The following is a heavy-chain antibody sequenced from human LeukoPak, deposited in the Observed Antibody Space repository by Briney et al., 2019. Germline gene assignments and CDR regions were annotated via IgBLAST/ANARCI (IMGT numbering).Heavy chain of an antibody. Sequence: ASVKVSCKASGYTFTSYGISWVQQAPGQGLEWMGWISAYNGNTNYAQKLQGRVTMTTDTSTSTAYMELRSLRSDDTAVYYCARGISEGYSGFGYDFWSGYPWYFDLWGRGTLVTVSS. CDR1: GYTFTSYG. CDR3: ARGISEGYSGFGYDFWSGYPWYFDL. J-gene: IGHJ2*01. V-gene: IGHV1-18*01. D-gene: IGHD3-3*01. CDR2: ISAYNGNT.